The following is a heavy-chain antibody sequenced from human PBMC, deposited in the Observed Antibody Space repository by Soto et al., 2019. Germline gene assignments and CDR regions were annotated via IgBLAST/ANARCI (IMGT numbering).Heavy chain of an antibody. CDR2: INHSGST. J-gene: IGHJ4*02. CDR3: ARGRGGVTTFDY. V-gene: IGHV4-34*01. CDR1: GGSFSGYY. Sequence: QVQLQQWGAGLLKPSETLSLTCAVYGGSFSGYYCSWIRQPPGKGLEWIGEINHSGSTNYNPSLKSRVTISVDTSKNQFSLKLSSVNAADTAVYYCARGRGGVTTFDYWGQGTLVTVSS. D-gene: IGHD4-17*01.